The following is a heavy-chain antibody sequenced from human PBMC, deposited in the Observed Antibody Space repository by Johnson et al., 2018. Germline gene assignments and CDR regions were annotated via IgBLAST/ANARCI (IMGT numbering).Heavy chain of an antibody. V-gene: IGHV3-30*03. CDR1: GFTFNSYG. J-gene: IGHJ3*02. D-gene: IGHD4-17*01. Sequence: QVQLVQSGGGVVQPGMSLRLACAASGFTFNSYGMHWVRQAPGKGLEWVAVISYDGRNKYYADSVKGRFTISRDNSKNTLYLQMNSLTPEDTAVYYCAILGHYGDNAFDIWGQGTMVAVSS. CDR2: ISYDGRNK. CDR3: AILGHYGDNAFDI.